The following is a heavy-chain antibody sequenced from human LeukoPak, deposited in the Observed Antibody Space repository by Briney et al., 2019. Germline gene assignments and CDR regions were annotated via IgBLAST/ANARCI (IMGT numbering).Heavy chain of an antibody. CDR1: GFTFSNAG. V-gene: IGHV3-15*01. J-gene: IGHJ4*02. CDR2: IKTKSEGGTT. CDR3: TTILYYDSSGYYYDWDY. D-gene: IGHD3-22*01. Sequence: PGGSLRLSCTASGFTFSNAGMNWVRQAPGKGLEWVGRIKTKSEGGTTDYAAPVKGRFTISRDDSKNTLYLQMNSLKTEDTAVYYCTTILYYDSSGYYYDWDYWGQGTLVTVSS.